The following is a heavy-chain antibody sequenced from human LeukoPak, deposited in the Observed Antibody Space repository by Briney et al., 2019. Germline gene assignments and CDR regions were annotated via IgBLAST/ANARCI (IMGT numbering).Heavy chain of an antibody. CDR2: INHSGST. CDR1: GGSFSGYY. CDR3: ARASSLYDFWSGYRTPLDY. D-gene: IGHD3-3*01. Sequence: SETLSLTCAVYGGSFSGYYWSWIRQPPGKGLEWIGEINHSGSTNYNPSLKSRVTISVDTSKSQFSLKLSSVTAADTAVYYCARASSLYDFWSGYRTPLDYWGQGTLVTVSS. J-gene: IGHJ4*02. V-gene: IGHV4-34*01.